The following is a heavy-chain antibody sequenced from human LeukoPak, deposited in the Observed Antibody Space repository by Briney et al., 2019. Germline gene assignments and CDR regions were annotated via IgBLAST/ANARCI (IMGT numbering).Heavy chain of an antibody. CDR1: GCTFTSYY. CDR2: INPSGGST. D-gene: IGHD2-8*01. V-gene: IGHV1-46*01. J-gene: IGHJ6*02. Sequence: ASVKVSCKASGCTFTSYYMHWVRQAPGQGLEWMGIINPSGGSTSYAQKFQGRVTMTRDTSTSTVYMELSSLRSEDTAVYYCARVSALEWYYYYGMDVWGQGTTVTVSS. CDR3: ARVSALEWYYYYGMDV.